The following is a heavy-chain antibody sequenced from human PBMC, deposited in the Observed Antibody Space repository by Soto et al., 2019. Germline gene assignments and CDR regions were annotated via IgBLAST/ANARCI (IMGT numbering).Heavy chain of an antibody. D-gene: IGHD5-12*01. V-gene: IGHV3-13*01. CDR2: IDIAGAT. CDR1: GFTFSNYD. Sequence: EVQLVESGGGLVQPGESLRLSCAASGFTFSNYDMHWVRQTTGKGLEWVSAIDIAGATYYPDSVKGRFTISREKAKNSLYLQMNSLRADDTAVXXXARAARWLQSRYFDLWGRGTLVTVSS. CDR3: ARAARWLQSRYFDL. J-gene: IGHJ2*01.